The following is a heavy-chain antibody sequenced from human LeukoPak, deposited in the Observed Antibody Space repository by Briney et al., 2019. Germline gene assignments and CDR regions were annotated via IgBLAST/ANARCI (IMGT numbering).Heavy chain of an antibody. Sequence: PSETLSLTCTVSGGSISSYYWSWIRQSPGKGLECIGYIHYSGSTNYNPSLKSRVTISVETSKNQFSLKLKSVTAADTAVYYCARGGYYGSGNDFRFDPWGQGTLVTVSS. CDR3: ARGGYYGSGNDFRFDP. V-gene: IGHV4-59*01. CDR1: GGSISSYY. J-gene: IGHJ5*02. D-gene: IGHD3-10*01. CDR2: IHYSGST.